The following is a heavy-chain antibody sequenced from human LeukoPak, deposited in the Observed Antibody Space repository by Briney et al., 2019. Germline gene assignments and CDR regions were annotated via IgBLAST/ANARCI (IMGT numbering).Heavy chain of an antibody. D-gene: IGHD3-3*01. V-gene: IGHV4-4*07. CDR2: IYPRESP. Sequence: SETLSLTCAVSGGSISSYSWSWMRQPAGKGLEWIGRIYPRESPNYNPSLKSRVIMSVDKSKNQFSLKLSSVTAADTAVYFCARPGPGGVANFDYWGQGTLVTVSS. CDR3: ARPGPGGVANFDY. CDR1: GGSISSYS. J-gene: IGHJ4*02.